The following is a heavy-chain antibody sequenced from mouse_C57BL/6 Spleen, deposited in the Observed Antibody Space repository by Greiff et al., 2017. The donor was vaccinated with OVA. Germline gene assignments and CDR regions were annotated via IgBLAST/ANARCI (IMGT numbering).Heavy chain of an antibody. J-gene: IGHJ4*01. CDR1: GYTFTSYT. CDR3: AKSGQGPRAMDY. D-gene: IGHD3-1*01. CDR2: INPSSGYT. Sequence: VQLQQSGAELARPGASVKMSCKASGYTFTSYTMHWVKQRPGQGLEWIGYINPSSGYTKYNQKFKDKATLTADKSSSTAYMQLSSLTSEDSAVYYCAKSGQGPRAMDYWGQGTSVTVSS. V-gene: IGHV1-4*01.